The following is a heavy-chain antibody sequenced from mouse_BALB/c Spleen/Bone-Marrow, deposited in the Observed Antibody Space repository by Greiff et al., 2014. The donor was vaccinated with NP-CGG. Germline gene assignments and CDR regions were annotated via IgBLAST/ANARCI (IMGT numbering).Heavy chain of an antibody. V-gene: IGHV1-82*01. CDR3: ARSDGYRAMDY. D-gene: IGHD2-3*01. CDR1: GYAFSNSW. J-gene: IGHJ4*01. CDR2: IYPGDGDT. Sequence: QVQLKESGPELVKPGASVKISYKASGYAFSNSWMNWVKQRPGQGLEWIGRIYPGDGDTYYNGKFKDKATLTADKSSSTAYMQLSSLTSVDSAVYFCARSDGYRAMDYWGQGTSVTLSS.